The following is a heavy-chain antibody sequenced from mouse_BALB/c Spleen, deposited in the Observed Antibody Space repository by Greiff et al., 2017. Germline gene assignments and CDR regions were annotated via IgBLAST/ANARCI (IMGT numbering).Heavy chain of an antibody. CDR3: ARDGYAGAMDY. Sequence: EVKLMESGGGLVKPGGSLKLSCAASGFTFSSYAMSWVRQNPEKRLEWVASISSGGSTHYPDSVKGRFTISRDNARNILYLQMSSLKSEDAAMYYCARDGYAGAMDYWGQGTSVTVSS. D-gene: IGHD1-2*01. CDR1: GFTFSSYA. CDR2: ISSGGST. V-gene: IGHV5-6-5*01. J-gene: IGHJ4*01.